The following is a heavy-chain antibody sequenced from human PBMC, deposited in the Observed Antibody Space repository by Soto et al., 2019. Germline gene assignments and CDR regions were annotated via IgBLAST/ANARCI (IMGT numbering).Heavy chain of an antibody. D-gene: IGHD4-17*01. V-gene: IGHV3-23*01. CDR2: ISGSGGST. CDR3: ANLHYGDYVLGYLGDY. J-gene: IGHJ4*02. Sequence: GGSLRLSCAASGFTFSSYAMSWVRQAPGKGLEWVSAISGSGGSTYYADSVKGRFTISRDNSKNTLYLQMNSLRAEDTAVYYCANLHYGDYVLGYLGDYWGQGTLVTVSS. CDR1: GFTFSSYA.